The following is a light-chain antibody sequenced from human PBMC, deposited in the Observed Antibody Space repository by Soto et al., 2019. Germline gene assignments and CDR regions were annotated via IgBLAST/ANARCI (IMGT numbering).Light chain of an antibody. V-gene: IGKV3-15*01. Sequence: DIVMTQSQDSRAVSLVEIATLCFRASQSVSSNLAWYQHKPGQTPRLLIYDTSTRATGVPTRFSGSRSGAEFTLTINSLQSEDFAVYYCQPYNNWPLTFGGGTKVDI. CDR3: QPYNNWPLT. J-gene: IGKJ4*01. CDR2: DTS. CDR1: QSVSSN.